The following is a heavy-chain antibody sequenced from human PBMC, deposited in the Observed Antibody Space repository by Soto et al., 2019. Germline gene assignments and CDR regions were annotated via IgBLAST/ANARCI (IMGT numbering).Heavy chain of an antibody. CDR1: GFTFRSSP. CDR3: ARRARPDFYYMDV. CDR2: ISSSGDSK. Sequence: GSLRLSCAVSGFTFRSSPMSWVRRAPGKGLEYVSGISSSGDSKYYADSVKGRFTISRDNSKNTVYLQMGSLRPEDMAVYYCARRARPDFYYMDVWGKGTTVTVSS. D-gene: IGHD6-6*01. J-gene: IGHJ6*03. V-gene: IGHV3-64*02.